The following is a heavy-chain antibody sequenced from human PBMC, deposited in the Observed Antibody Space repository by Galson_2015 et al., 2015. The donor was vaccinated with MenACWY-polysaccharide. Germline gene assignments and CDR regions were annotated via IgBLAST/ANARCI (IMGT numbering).Heavy chain of an antibody. V-gene: IGHV3-23*01. Sequence: SLRLSCAASGFTFSSYAMSWVRQAPGKGLEWVSAISGSGGSTYYADSVKGRFTISRDNSKNTLYLQMNSLRAEDTAVYYCELERIQLLYPYNGLDVWAQGTTVTVSS. CDR3: ELERIQLLYPYNGLDV. J-gene: IGHJ6*02. D-gene: IGHD2-2*02. CDR2: ISGSGGST. CDR1: GFTFSSYA.